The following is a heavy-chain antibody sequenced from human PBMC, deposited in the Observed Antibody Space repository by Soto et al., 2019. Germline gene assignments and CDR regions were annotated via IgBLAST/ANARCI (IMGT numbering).Heavy chain of an antibody. D-gene: IGHD2-15*01. CDR1: GYSFTSYW. CDR2: IYPGDSDT. Sequence: PGESLKISCKGSGYSFTSYWIGWVRQMPGKGLEWMGIIYPGDSDTRYSPSFQGQVTISADKSISTAYLQWSSLKASDTAMYYCARHAPLKCSGGSCYRGYVDVWGQGTTVTVSS. CDR3: ARHAPLKCSGGSCYRGYVDV. J-gene: IGHJ6*02. V-gene: IGHV5-51*01.